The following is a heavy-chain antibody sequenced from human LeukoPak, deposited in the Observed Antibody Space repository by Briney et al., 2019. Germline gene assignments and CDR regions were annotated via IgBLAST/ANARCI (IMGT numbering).Heavy chain of an antibody. CDR2: ISNGKT. CDR1: EFPFSSHA. J-gene: IGHJ5*02. CDR3: VREAGYCAPVCVKTNWFDP. V-gene: IGHV3-23*01. D-gene: IGHD2-15*01. Sequence: GGSLRLSCAASEFPFSSHAMSWVRQPPGKGLEWVAAISNGKTYYADSVRGRFAISRDGSTNTVYLHMNSLRDEDTALYHCVREAGYCAPVCVKTNWFDPWGQGTLVTVSS.